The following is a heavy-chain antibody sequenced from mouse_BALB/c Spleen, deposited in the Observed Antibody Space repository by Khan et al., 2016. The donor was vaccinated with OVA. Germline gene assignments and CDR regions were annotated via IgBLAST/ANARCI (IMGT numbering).Heavy chain of an antibody. CDR3: ARGGCGAFAY. J-gene: IGHJ3*01. Sequence: QVQLQQSGPELVKPGASVRISCKASDYTFTSYYIHWVKQRPGQGLEWIGWIFPGNVNNNYTEKFKDRATLTADKSSSTAYMQLRSLTSEDTAVYFCARGGCGAFAYWGQGTLVTVSA. V-gene: IGHV1S56*01. CDR2: IFPGNVNN. CDR1: DYTFTSYY.